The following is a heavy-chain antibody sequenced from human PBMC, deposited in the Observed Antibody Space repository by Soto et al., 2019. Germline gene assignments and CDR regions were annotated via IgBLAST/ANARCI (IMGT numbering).Heavy chain of an antibody. CDR1: GYTFTSYG. CDR2: ISAYNGNT. CDR3: ARAGYYDILTGYRNPEAFDI. V-gene: IGHV1-18*01. D-gene: IGHD3-9*01. J-gene: IGHJ3*02. Sequence: QVQLVQSGAEVKKPGASVKVSCKASGYTFTSYGISWVRQAPGQGLEWMGWISAYNGNTNYAQKLQGRVTMTTDTSTSTAYMELRSLRSYDTAVYYCARAGYYDILTGYRNPEAFDIWGQGTMVTVSS.